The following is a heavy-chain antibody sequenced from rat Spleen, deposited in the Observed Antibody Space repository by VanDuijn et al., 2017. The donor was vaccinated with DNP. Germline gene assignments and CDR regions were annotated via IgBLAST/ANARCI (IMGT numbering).Heavy chain of an antibody. V-gene: IGHV5-25*01. CDR1: GFTFTDYY. D-gene: IGHD4-3*01. J-gene: IGHJ4*01. CDR3: ARHMDSGPYYAMDA. Sequence: EVQLVESGGGLVRPGRSLKLSCAASGFTFTDYYMAWVRQTPTKGLEWVAYMSSDGGNIYYGDSVKGRFTVSRDNAKSTLYLQMDSLRSEDTATYYCARHMDSGPYYAMDAWGQGTSVTVSS. CDR2: MSSDGGNI.